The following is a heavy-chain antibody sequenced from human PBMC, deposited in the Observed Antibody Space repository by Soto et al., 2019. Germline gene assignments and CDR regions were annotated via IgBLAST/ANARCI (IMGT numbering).Heavy chain of an antibody. J-gene: IGHJ3*02. V-gene: IGHV1-18*01. CDR2: ISAYNGNT. CDR1: GYTFTSYG. Sequence: ASVKVSCKSSGYTFTSYGISWVRQAPGQGPEWMGWISAYNGNTNYAQKLQGRVTMTTDTSTSTAYMELRSLRSDDTAVYYCARVDPYCGGDCYYAFDIWGQGTMVTVS. CDR3: ARVDPYCGGDCYYAFDI. D-gene: IGHD2-21*02.